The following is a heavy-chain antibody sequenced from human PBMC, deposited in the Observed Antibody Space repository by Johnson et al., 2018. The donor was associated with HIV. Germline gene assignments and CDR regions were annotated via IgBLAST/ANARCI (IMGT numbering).Heavy chain of an antibody. CDR3: ARGMYYNFWSGYGIRWDAFDI. CDR1: GFTVYSNY. D-gene: IGHD3-3*01. CDR2: IYSGGST. Sequence: VQLVESGGGVVQPGGSLRLSCAASGFTVYSNYMNWVRQAPGKGLEWVSVIYSGGSTYYADSVKGRFTISREDAENSLYLPMNSLSAGDTAVYYCARGMYYNFWSGYGIRWDAFDIWGQGTMVTVSS. V-gene: IGHV3-53*01. J-gene: IGHJ3*02.